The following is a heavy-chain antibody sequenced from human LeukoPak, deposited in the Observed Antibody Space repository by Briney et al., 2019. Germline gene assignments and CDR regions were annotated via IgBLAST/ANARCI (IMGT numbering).Heavy chain of an antibody. CDR1: GGSFNDYY. J-gene: IGHJ5*02. Sequence: TLSLTCSVYGGSFNDYYWTWIRQRPGKGLEWIGEINHRGTTKYNLSLKSRVTISVDTSKNQFSLRLNSVTAADTAVYFCAPGKTASVTCWFDPWAQGSLVTVSS. D-gene: IGHD6-13*01. CDR3: APGKTASVTCWFDP. CDR2: INHRGTT. V-gene: IGHV4-34*01.